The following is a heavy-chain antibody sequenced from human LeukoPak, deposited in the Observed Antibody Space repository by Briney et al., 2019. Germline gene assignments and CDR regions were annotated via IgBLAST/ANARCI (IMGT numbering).Heavy chain of an antibody. CDR3: ARQRWIAVAGSWFDP. D-gene: IGHD6-19*01. CDR1: GGSISSYY. J-gene: IGHJ5*02. Sequence: SSETLSLTCTVSGGSISSYYWSWIRQPPGKGLEWIGYIYYSGSTNYNPSPKSRVTISVDTSKNQFSLKLSSVTAADTAVYYCARQRWIAVAGSWFDPWGQGTLVTVSS. CDR2: IYYSGST. V-gene: IGHV4-59*08.